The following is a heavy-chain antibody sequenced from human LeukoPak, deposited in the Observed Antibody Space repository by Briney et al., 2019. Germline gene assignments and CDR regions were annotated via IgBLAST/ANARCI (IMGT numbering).Heavy chain of an antibody. CDR2: LNQDGSDK. Sequence: GGSLRLSCAASGFTFSGYWMSWVRQAPGKGLEWVANLNQDGSDKYSVDSVKGRFSITRDNAKNSLYLQMNSLRAEDTAVYYCARGYSSSWYTHFDYWGQGTLVTVSS. J-gene: IGHJ4*02. D-gene: IGHD6-13*01. CDR3: ARGYSSSWYTHFDY. V-gene: IGHV3-7*01. CDR1: GFTFSGYW.